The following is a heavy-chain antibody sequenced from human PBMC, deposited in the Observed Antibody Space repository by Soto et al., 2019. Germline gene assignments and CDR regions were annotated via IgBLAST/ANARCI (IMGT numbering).Heavy chain of an antibody. V-gene: IGHV4-30-4*01. CDR3: ARDPARGGGSYLGYFDY. J-gene: IGHJ4*02. CDR1: GGSIRSGDNY. Sequence: ASETLSLTCTVSGGSIRSGDNYWSWIRQTPGKGLEWIGYIYYRGSTYYNQSLESRVTISVDTSMNQFSLTLTSVTAADTAVYYCARDPARGGGSYLGYFDYWGQGTPVTVSS. CDR2: IYYRGST. D-gene: IGHD1-26*01.